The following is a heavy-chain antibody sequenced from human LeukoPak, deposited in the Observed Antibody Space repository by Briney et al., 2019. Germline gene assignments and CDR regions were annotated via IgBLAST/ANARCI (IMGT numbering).Heavy chain of an antibody. CDR3: ARHNYDFDFGS. D-gene: IGHD3-3*01. V-gene: IGHV1-2*02. CDR1: GYTFSDYY. Sequence: ASVKVSCKGSGYTFSDYYIDWLRQAPGQGLEGMGWISPKSGATNYPQNFQGRVTMTRDTSINKAYMELSRLRPDDTAVYYCARHNYDFDFGSWGQGALVTVSS. J-gene: IGHJ4*02. CDR2: ISPKSGAT.